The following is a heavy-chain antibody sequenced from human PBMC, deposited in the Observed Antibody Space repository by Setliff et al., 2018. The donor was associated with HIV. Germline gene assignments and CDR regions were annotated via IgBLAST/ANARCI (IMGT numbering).Heavy chain of an antibody. CDR1: SDSIRFYY. CDR3: ARDSGGYNYGFAVGSFDY. V-gene: IGHV4-59*01. D-gene: IGHD5-18*01. J-gene: IGHJ4*02. Sequence: ETLSLTCTVSSDSIRFYYWTWIRQPPGKGLEWIGNIYYTGSTNYNPSLKSRITISIDTSKSQFSLKLTSVAAADTAVYYCARDSGGYNYGFAVGSFDYWGQGALVTAPQ. CDR2: IYYTGST.